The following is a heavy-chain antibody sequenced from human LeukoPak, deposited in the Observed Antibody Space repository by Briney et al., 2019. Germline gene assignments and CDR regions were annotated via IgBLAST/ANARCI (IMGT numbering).Heavy chain of an antibody. J-gene: IGHJ4*02. CDR1: GGSINSGSYY. CDR2: VYYNGNS. D-gene: IGHD6-19*01. V-gene: IGHV4-61*10. Sequence: PSETLSLTCTVSGGSINSGSYYWTWLRQPAGKGLEWIGRVYYNGNSHYNPSLTSRVTISIDTSKNQFSLKLSSVTAADTAVYYCARARVAYSSGWYGGDYFDYWGQGTLVTVSS. CDR3: ARARVAYSSGWYGGDYFDY.